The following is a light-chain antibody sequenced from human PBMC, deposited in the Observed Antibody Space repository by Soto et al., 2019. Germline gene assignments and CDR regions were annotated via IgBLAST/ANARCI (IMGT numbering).Light chain of an antibody. CDR1: QSFSNW. CDR2: DVS. J-gene: IGKJ1*01. CDR3: QQFDRYSWT. Sequence: DIQITQSPSTLSASLGERVTITCRASQSFSNWLAWYQLKPGKAPRLLIYDVSSLESAVPSRFSGSASGTEFILTISSLQPDDFATYYCQQFDRYSWTVGQGTTVEMK. V-gene: IGKV1-5*01.